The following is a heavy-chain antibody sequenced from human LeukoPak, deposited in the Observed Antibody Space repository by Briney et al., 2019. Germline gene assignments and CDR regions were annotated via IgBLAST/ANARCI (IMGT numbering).Heavy chain of an antibody. CDR2: IYYSGST. Sequence: SETLSLTCTVSGGSISSYYWSWIRQPPGKGLEWIGYIYYSGSTNYNPSLKSRVTISVDTSKNQSSLKLSSVTAADTAVYYCARGREFGVYFDYWGQGTLVTVSS. V-gene: IGHV4-59*01. D-gene: IGHD3-16*01. CDR1: GGSISSYY. J-gene: IGHJ4*02. CDR3: ARGREFGVYFDY.